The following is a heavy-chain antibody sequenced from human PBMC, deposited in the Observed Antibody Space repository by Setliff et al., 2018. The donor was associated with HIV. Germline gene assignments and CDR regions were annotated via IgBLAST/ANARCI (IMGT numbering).Heavy chain of an antibody. CDR2: IYHTGSA. CDR1: GGFFSSTNW. CDR3: VRERRTPSYSTSSGRTYQYNMDV. J-gene: IGHJ6*03. Sequence: SETLSLTCAVSGGFFSSTNWWGWVRQSPGKGLEWIGEIYHTGSANYNPSLTGRVIISGDKSKNQFSLKLKSVTAADTALYYCVRERRTPSYSTSSGRTYQYNMDVWGKGTTVTISS. V-gene: IGHV4-4*02. D-gene: IGHD2-21*01.